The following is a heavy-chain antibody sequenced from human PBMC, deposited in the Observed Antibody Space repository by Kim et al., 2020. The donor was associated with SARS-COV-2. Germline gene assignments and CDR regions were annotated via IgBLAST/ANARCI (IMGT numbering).Heavy chain of an antibody. D-gene: IGHD3-10*01. Sequence: YSPNFQGRIIFTRDTSATTAYMELTSLTFKDTAVYYCAREGSGRYNWLDPWGQGTLVTVSS. J-gene: IGHJ5*02. CDR3: AREGSGRYNWLDP. V-gene: IGHV1-3*01.